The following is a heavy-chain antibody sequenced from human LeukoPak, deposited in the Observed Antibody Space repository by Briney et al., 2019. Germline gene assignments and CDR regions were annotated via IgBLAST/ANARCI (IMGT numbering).Heavy chain of an antibody. CDR2: ISADSGNT. CDR3: VRAPIVVPAAPMWFDP. Sequence: ASVKVSCKASGYTISNFGITWVRQAPGQGLEWMGWISADSGNTDYPQKFQGRGTMATDTPTNTAYMELRSLRSDDTAVYYCVRAPIVVPAAPMWFDPWGQGTLVTVSS. D-gene: IGHD2-2*01. J-gene: IGHJ5*02. CDR1: GYTISNFG. V-gene: IGHV1-18*01.